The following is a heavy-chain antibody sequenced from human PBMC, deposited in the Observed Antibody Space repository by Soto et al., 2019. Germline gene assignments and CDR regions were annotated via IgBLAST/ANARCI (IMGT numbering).Heavy chain of an antibody. V-gene: IGHV1-69*02. Sequence: QVQLVQSGAEVKKPGSSVKVSCKASGGTFSSYTISWVRQAPGQGLEWMGRIIPILGIANYAQKFQGRVTITADKSTSTAYIELSSLRSEDTAVYYCALNSGHDAFDIWGQGTMVTVSS. J-gene: IGHJ3*02. D-gene: IGHD1-1*01. CDR2: IIPILGIA. CDR1: GGTFSSYT. CDR3: ALNSGHDAFDI.